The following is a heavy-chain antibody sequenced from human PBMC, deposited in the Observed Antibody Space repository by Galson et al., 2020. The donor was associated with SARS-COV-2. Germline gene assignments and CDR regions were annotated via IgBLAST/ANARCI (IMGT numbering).Heavy chain of an antibody. V-gene: IGHV4-39*07. D-gene: IGHD6-19*01. CDR1: GGFIRSSNYY. J-gene: IGHJ5*02. CDR2: VLNSGTT. Sequence: SQTLSLTCTVSGGFIRSSNYYWGWIRQPPGKGMEWIGSVLNSGTTHYSPSLQSRVTISVDTSKNQFSLNLNSVTAADTAMYDCARDATSSGWYNWFDPWGQGTLITVS. CDR3: ARDATSSGWYNWFDP.